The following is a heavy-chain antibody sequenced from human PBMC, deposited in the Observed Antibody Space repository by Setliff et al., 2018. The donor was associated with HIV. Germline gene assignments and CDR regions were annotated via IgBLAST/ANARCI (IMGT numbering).Heavy chain of an antibody. CDR1: GGSFSDYY. Sequence: PSETLSLTCTVSGGSFSDYYRSWIRQPPGKGLEWVSSISSSSYYIYYADSVKGRFTISRDNAKNSLYLQMNSLRAEDTAVYYCARDRPRGGGSLDAFDIWGQGTMVTVSS. V-gene: IGHV3-11*06. CDR3: ARDRPRGGGSLDAFDI. CDR2: ISSSSYYI. J-gene: IGHJ3*02. D-gene: IGHD1-26*01.